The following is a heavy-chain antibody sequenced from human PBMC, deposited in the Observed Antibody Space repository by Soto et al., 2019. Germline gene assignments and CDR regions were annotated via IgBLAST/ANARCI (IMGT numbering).Heavy chain of an antibody. CDR3: ARVPPQAVAGLGNAFDI. J-gene: IGHJ3*02. Sequence: ASVKVSCKASGYTFSSYGSSWVRQAPGQGLEWMGWISAYNGNINYAQKLQGRVTMTTDTSTSTAYMELRSLRSDDTAVYYCARVPPQAVAGLGNAFDIWGQGTMVTVSS. CDR1: GYTFSSYG. CDR2: ISAYNGNI. D-gene: IGHD6-19*01. V-gene: IGHV1-18*01.